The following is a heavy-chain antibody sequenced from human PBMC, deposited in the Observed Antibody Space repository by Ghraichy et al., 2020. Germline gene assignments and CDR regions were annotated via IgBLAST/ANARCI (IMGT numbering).Heavy chain of an antibody. J-gene: IGHJ4*02. V-gene: IGHV3-48*02. D-gene: IGHD3-10*01. CDR1: GFSFSSYS. Sequence: GESLNISCAASGFSFSSYSMNWVHQAPGKGLEWVSYISTSGSTIYYADSVKGRFTISRDSAKNSLYLQMNSLRDEDTAVYYRARDEGSFDYWGQGTLVTVSS. CDR3: ARDEGSFDY. CDR2: ISTSGSTI.